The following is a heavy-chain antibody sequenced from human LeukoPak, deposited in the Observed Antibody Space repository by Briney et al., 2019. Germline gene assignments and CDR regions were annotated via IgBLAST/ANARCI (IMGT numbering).Heavy chain of an antibody. CDR1: GFTFSDYS. V-gene: IGHV3-21*01. J-gene: IGHJ1*01. CDR3: VKDLRRMGDTTAYLHH. D-gene: IGHD1-26*01. CDR2: ISRSSRHV. Sequence: PGGSLRLSCAASGFTFSDYSMNWVRQAPGKGLEWVSSISRSSRHVNYADSLEGRFTISRDDAKNTLYLQMNSLRVEDMAVYYCVKDLRRMGDTTAYLHHWGQGTLVTVSS.